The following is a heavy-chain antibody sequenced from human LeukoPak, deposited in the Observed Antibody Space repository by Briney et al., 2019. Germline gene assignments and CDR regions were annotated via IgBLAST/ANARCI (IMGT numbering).Heavy chain of an antibody. J-gene: IGHJ4*02. D-gene: IGHD3-10*01. CDR2: IYYSGST. Sequence: PSETLSLTCTVSGGSISSSSYYWGWIRQPPGKGLEWIGSIYYSGSTYYNPSLKSRVTISVDKSKNQFSLKLSSVTAADTAVYYCASTSITMVRGVAYYFDYWGQGTLVTVSS. CDR1: GGSISSSSYY. V-gene: IGHV4-39*07. CDR3: ASTSITMVRGVAYYFDY.